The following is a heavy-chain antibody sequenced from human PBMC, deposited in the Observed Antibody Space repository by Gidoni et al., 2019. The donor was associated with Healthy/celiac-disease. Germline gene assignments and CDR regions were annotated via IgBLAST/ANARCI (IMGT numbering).Heavy chain of an antibody. Sequence: QVQLVQSGAEVKKPGASVKVSCKASGYTFTSYYIPWVRQAPGLGLEWMGIINPGGGSTSYEQKFQGRVTMTRDTSTSTVYMELSSLRSEDTAVYYCARQLDYYDSSGYYEYWGQGTPVTVSS. CDR1: GYTFTSYY. CDR2: INPGGGST. V-gene: IGHV1-46*01. D-gene: IGHD3-22*01. CDR3: ARQLDYYDSSGYYEY. J-gene: IGHJ4*02.